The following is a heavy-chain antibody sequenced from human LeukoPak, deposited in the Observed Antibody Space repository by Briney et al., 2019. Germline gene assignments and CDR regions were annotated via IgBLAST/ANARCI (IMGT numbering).Heavy chain of an antibody. CDR3: AKVETSGGANCCALDY. J-gene: IGHJ4*02. D-gene: IGHD2-8*02. CDR2: IIPIFGTA. V-gene: IGHV1-69*05. Sequence: SVKVSCKASGGTFSSYAISWVRQAPGQGLEWMGGIIPIFGTANYAQKFQGRVTITTDESTSTAYMELSSLRSEDTAVYYCAKVETSGGANCCALDYWGQGTLVTVSS. CDR1: GGTFSSYA.